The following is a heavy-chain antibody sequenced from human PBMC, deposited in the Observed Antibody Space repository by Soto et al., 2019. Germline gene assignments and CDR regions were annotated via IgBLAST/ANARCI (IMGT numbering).Heavy chain of an antibody. CDR3: AKQHSDLVIGAFDV. J-gene: IGHJ3*01. CDR2: ISYDGTYQ. V-gene: IGHV3-30*18. Sequence: SLRLSCAASGFMFSSFGIHWVRQAPGKGLEWVAVISYDGTYQYYDDSVKGRFTISRDNFGNTVALQVNSLRPEDTAVYYCAKQHSDLVIGAFDVWGPGAVVTVS. CDR1: GFMFSSFG. D-gene: IGHD4-4*01.